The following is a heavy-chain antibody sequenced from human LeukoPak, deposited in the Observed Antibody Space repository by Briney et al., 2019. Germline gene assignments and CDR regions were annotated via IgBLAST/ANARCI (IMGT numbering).Heavy chain of an antibody. D-gene: IGHD3-10*01. J-gene: IGHJ3*02. Sequence: GGSLRLSCAASGFTFDGCAMHWVRQAPGKGLEWVSVICWDSGNICYADSVKGRFTISRDNSKNSLYPHMNSLRAEDTALYYCAKDIDMVRGVHWVDAFDIWGQGTMVTVSS. CDR1: GFTFDGCA. CDR2: ICWDSGNI. V-gene: IGHV3-9*01. CDR3: AKDIDMVRGVHWVDAFDI.